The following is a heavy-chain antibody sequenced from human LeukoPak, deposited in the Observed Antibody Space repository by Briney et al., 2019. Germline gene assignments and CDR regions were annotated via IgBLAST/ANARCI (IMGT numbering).Heavy chain of an antibody. CDR1: GFTFSAYG. J-gene: IGHJ4*02. CDR2: IYTDNT. CDR3: ARRAGAYSHPYDY. D-gene: IGHD4/OR15-4a*01. V-gene: IGHV3-53*01. Sequence: GGSLRLSCAASGFTFSAYGMTWVRQAPGKGLEWVSFIYTDNTHYSDSVKGRFTISRDNSKNTLYLQMNSLRAEDTAVYYCARRAGAYSHPYDYWGQGTLVTVSS.